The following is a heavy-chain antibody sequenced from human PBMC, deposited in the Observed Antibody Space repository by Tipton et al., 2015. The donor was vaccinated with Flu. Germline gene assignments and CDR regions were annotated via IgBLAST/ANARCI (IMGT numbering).Heavy chain of an antibody. J-gene: IGHJ4*02. V-gene: IGHV3-11*01. CDR2: IGGRDTVI. CDR3: VSAIAAATSR. D-gene: IGHD6-13*01. CDR1: GFTFNNYA. Sequence: GSLRLSCAASGFTFNNYAMNWVRQAPGKGLEWVSYIGGRDTVINYSDSVRGRFTISRDNAKNSVFLQMNSLRAEDSAVYYCVSAIAAATSRWGQGTLVTVSS.